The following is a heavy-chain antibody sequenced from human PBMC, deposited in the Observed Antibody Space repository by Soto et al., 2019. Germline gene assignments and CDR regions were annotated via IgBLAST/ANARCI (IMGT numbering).Heavy chain of an antibody. CDR2: ISGGSRTI. CDR1: GFTFSNYA. Sequence: EVQLVESGGGLVQPGGSLRLSCAASGFTFSNYAMNWVRQAPGKGLEWVSYISGGSRTIYYSDSVKGRFTISRDNAKNSLYLQMNSLGDEDTAVYYCARDKDSSGYYWGYWGQGTLVTVSS. CDR3: ARDKDSSGYYWGY. V-gene: IGHV3-48*02. J-gene: IGHJ4*02. D-gene: IGHD3-22*01.